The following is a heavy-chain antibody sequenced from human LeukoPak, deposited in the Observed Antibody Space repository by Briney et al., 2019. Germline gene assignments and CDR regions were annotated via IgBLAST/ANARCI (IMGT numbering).Heavy chain of an antibody. V-gene: IGHV4-61*01. CDR3: ARDRSYDSSGYYYLDY. CDR2: IYYSGST. CDR1: VGSVSSGSYY. D-gene: IGHD3-22*01. Sequence: SETLSLTCTVSVGSVSSGSYYWSWFRQPPGKGLEWIGYIYYSGSTNYNPSLKSRVTISVGTSKNQFSLKLSSVTAADTAVYYCARDRSYDSSGYYYLDYWGQGTLVTVSS. J-gene: IGHJ4*02.